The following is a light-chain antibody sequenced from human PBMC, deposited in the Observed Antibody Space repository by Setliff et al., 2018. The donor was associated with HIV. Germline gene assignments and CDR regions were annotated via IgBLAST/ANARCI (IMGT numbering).Light chain of an antibody. Sequence: QSALAQPASVSGSPGQTITISCTGTSSDIGGYNYVSWYQQHPGEAPKLIIYNVSNRPSGVSNRFSGSKFGNTASLSISELRSEDETDYYCTSYTGGNTRVFGTGTKVTVL. CDR1: SSDIGGYNY. CDR3: TSYTGGNTRV. CDR2: NVS. V-gene: IGLV2-14*03. J-gene: IGLJ1*01.